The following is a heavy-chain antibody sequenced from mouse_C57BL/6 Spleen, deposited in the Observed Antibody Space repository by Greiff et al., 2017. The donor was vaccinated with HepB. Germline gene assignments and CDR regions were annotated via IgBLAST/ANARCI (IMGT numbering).Heavy chain of an antibody. V-gene: IGHV1-7*01. CDR3: ARSYYYGSSYGYAMDY. J-gene: IGHJ4*01. Sequence: VQGVESGAELAKPGASVKLSCKASGYTFTSYWMHWVKQRPGQGLEWIGYINPSSGYTKYNQKFKDKATLTADKSSSTAYMQLSSLTYEDSAVYYCARSYYYGSSYGYAMDYWGQGTSVTVSS. D-gene: IGHD1-1*01. CDR2: INPSSGYT. CDR1: GYTFTSYW.